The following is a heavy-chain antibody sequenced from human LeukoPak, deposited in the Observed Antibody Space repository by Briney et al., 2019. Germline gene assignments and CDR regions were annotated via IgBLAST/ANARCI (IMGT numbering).Heavy chain of an antibody. CDR1: GFTFSSYG. CDR2: ISYDGSNK. V-gene: IGHV3-30*18. D-gene: IGHD3-16*02. J-gene: IGHJ4*02. CDR3: AKDLLYSDVWGSYRPNPLDY. Sequence: GRSLRLSCAASGFTFSSYGMHWVRQAPGKGLEWVAVISYDGSNKYYADSVKGRFTISRDNSKNTLYLQMNSLRAEDTAVYHCAKDLLYSDVWGSYRPNPLDYWGQGTLVTVSS.